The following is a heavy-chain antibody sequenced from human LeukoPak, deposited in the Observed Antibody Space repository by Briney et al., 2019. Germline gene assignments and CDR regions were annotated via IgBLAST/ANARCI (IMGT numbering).Heavy chain of an antibody. D-gene: IGHD3-9*01. CDR3: ARCSNDILTGFYRAFDI. V-gene: IGHV4-59*01. Sequence: SETLSLTCTVSADSISPYSWSWIRQPPGKGLEWIGYIYYSGSTSYNPSLKSRVTISVDTSRNQFSLKLNSVTAADTAVYFCARCSNDILTGFYRAFDIWGQGKMVIVSS. J-gene: IGHJ3*02. CDR2: IYYSGST. CDR1: ADSISPYS.